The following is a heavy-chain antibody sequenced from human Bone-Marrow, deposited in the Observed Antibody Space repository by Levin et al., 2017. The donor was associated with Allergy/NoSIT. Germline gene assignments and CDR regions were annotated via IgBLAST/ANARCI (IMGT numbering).Heavy chain of an antibody. Sequence: HGESLKISCKGSGYSFSDYWIGWVRQMPGKGLEWMGIIYPGDSDTRYSPSFQGQVTISADKSYNTAYLQWSSLKASDTAMYYCARSSRYCTGGNCYVPFASWGQGTLVAVSS. D-gene: IGHD2-15*01. J-gene: IGHJ5*02. V-gene: IGHV5-51*01. CDR3: ARSSRYCTGGNCYVPFAS. CDR2: IYPGDSDT. CDR1: GYSFSDYW.